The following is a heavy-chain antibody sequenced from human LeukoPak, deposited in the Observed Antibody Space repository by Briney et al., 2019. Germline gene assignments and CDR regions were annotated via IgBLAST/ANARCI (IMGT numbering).Heavy chain of an antibody. CDR2: ISYDGSNK. D-gene: IGHD3-16*01. V-gene: IGHV3-30*03. Sequence: GGSLRLSCAASGFTVSSNYMSWVRQAPGKGLEWVAVISYDGSNKYYADSVKGRFTISRDNSKNTLYLQMNSLRAEDTAVYYCARNYDYLDYWGQGTLVTVSS. CDR1: GFTVSSNY. CDR3: ARNYDYLDY. J-gene: IGHJ4*02.